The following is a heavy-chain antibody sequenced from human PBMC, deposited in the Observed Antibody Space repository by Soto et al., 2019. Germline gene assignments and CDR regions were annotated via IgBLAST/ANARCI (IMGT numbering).Heavy chain of an antibody. CDR3: IGGGYYPGAYDI. Sequence: QVQLVESGGGVVQPGRSLRLSCAASGFTFSSYAMHWVRQAPGKGLEWVAVISYDGSNKYYADSVKGRFTISRDNSKNTLYLHMNSLRAEDTAVYYCIGGGYYPGAYDIRGQGTMVTVSS. J-gene: IGHJ3*02. V-gene: IGHV3-30-3*01. CDR2: ISYDGSNK. CDR1: GFTFSSYA. D-gene: IGHD3-22*01.